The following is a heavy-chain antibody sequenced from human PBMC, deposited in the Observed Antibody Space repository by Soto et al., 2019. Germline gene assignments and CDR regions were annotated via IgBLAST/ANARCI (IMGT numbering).Heavy chain of an antibody. CDR1: GGTFSCYA. D-gene: IGHD2-15*01. J-gene: IGHJ6*02. Sequence: QVQLVQSGAEVKKPGSSVKVSCKASGGTFSCYAISWVRQAPGQGLEWVGGIIPIFGSANYAQKFQGRVTITADESTSTAYMELSSLRSEDTAVYYCAKGFEDIVVVVAGVGYYYYGMHVCGQGTTVTVSS. CDR2: IIPIFGSA. CDR3: AKGFEDIVVVVAGVGYYYYGMHV. V-gene: IGHV1-69*01.